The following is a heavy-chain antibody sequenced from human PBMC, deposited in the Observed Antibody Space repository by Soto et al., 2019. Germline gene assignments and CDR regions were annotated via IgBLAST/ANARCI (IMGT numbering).Heavy chain of an antibody. D-gene: IGHD2-2*01. Sequence: QVQLQESGPGLVKPSQTLSLICTVSGVSINSDDNYWSWVRQPPGKGLEWLGYIYHSGSTSYNPSLTSRLMISIDTSKNQFSLTLSSVTAADTAVYYCARDNQRRAYNWFDPWGQGTLVTVSS. J-gene: IGHJ5*02. V-gene: IGHV4-30-4*01. CDR1: GVSINSDDNY. CDR2: IYHSGST. CDR3: ARDNQRRAYNWFDP.